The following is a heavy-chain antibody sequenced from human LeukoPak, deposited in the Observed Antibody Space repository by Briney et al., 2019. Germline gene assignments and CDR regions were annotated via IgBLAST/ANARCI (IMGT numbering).Heavy chain of an antibody. J-gene: IGHJ4*02. CDR2: IYYSGST. V-gene: IGHV4-30-4*08. D-gene: IGHD3-3*01. CDR1: GGSISSGDYY. CDR3: ARAVNYDFWSGYYP. Sequence: SQTLSLTCTVSGGSISSGDYYWNWIRQPPGKGLEWIGYIYYSGSTYYNPSLKSRVTISVDTSKNQFSLKLSSVTAADTAVYYCARAVNYDFWSGYYPWGQGTLVTVSS.